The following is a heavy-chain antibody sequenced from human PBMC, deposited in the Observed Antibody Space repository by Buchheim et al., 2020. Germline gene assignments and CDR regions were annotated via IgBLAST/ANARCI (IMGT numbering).Heavy chain of an antibody. CDR2: IRSKANSYAT. D-gene: IGHD1-26*01. CDR1: GFSFSTYG. J-gene: IGHJ4*02. Sequence: VQLVESGGGVVQPGRSLRLSCAASGFSFSTYGIHWVRQAPGKGLEWVGRIRSKANSYATAYAASVKGRFTISRDDSKNTAYLQMNSLKTEDTAVYYCTSRDFGSGSYSHYWGQGTL. V-gene: IGHV3-73*01. CDR3: TSRDFGSGSYSHY.